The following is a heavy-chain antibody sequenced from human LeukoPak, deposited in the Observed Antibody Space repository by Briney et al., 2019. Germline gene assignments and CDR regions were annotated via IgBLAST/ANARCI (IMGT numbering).Heavy chain of an antibody. V-gene: IGHV4-59*01. CDR2: IYYSGST. D-gene: IGHD6-19*01. CDR3: ARGGGWRASLDF. CDR1: GDSISNYY. Sequence: PSETLSLTYTVSGDSISNYYWSWIRQPPGKGLEWIGYIYYSGSTNYNPSLKSRVTISVDTPKSQFSLKLSSVTAADTAVYYCARGGGWRASLDFWGQGTLVTVSS. J-gene: IGHJ4*02.